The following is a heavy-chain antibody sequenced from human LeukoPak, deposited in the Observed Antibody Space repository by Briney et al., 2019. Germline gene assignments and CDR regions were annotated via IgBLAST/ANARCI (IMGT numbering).Heavy chain of an antibody. CDR1: GFTVSSDF. Sequence: GGSLRLSCAASGFTVSSDFMIWVRQAPGRGLEWVSILYSGGNTYYAGSVKGRFTISRDNSKNTLFLQMNSLRAEDTAVYYCARQRGATVTTYQVYWGQGTLVTVSS. CDR3: ARQRGATVTTYQVY. V-gene: IGHV3-66*04. CDR2: LYSGGNT. D-gene: IGHD4-17*01. J-gene: IGHJ4*02.